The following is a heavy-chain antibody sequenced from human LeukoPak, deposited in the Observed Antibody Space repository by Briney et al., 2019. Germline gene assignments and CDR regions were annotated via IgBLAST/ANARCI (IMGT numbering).Heavy chain of an antibody. J-gene: IGHJ4*02. V-gene: IGHV1-2*02. CDR3: ERKSSSTSCYRD. Sequence: ASVKVACKASGYTFTDYYMHWVRQAHGQWLEWMWRVNPNSGGKNYAKKFKGRVTLTRDTSLRTAYMELSRLRSDDTAVYYCERKSSSTSCYRDWGQGTLVTVSS. CDR1: GYTFTDYY. D-gene: IGHD2-2*02. CDR2: VNPNSGGK.